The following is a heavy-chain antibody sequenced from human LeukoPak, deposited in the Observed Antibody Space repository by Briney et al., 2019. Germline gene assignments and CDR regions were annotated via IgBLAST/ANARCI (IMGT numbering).Heavy chain of an antibody. J-gene: IGHJ5*02. CDR2: INPSVGST. V-gene: IGHV1-46*01. D-gene: IGHD5-12*01. Sequence: ASVKVSCKASGCTFTSYYMHWVRQAPGQGLEWMGIINPSVGSTNYAQKFQGRVTITRDKSTSTVYMELSSLRSEDTAVYYCARILNVGYDKFVTWGQGNLCTVSS. CDR3: ARILNVGYDKFVT. CDR1: GCTFTSYY.